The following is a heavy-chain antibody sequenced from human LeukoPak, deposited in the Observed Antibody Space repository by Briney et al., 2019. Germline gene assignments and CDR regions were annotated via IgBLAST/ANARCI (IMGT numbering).Heavy chain of an antibody. Sequence: GGSLRLSCAASGFTFSSYSMNWVRQAPGKGLEWVSGINWNGGSTGYADSVKGRFTISRDNAKNSLYLQMNSLRAEDTALYYCARGSQYEQHNAFDIWGQGTMVTVSS. J-gene: IGHJ3*02. CDR3: ARGSQYEQHNAFDI. D-gene: IGHD6-13*01. CDR2: INWNGGST. CDR1: GFTFSSYS. V-gene: IGHV3-20*04.